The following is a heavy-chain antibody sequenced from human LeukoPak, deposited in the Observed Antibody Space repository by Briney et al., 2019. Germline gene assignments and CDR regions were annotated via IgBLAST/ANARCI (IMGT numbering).Heavy chain of an antibody. Sequence: PSETLSLTCTVSGGSISSYYRSWIRQPAGKGLERIGRIYTSGSTNYNPSLKSRVTMSVDTSKNQFSLKLSSVTAADTAVYYCARDWDGSGSYKDYYYYYMDVWGKGTTVTISS. CDR1: GGSISSYY. V-gene: IGHV4-4*07. CDR2: IYTSGST. J-gene: IGHJ6*03. D-gene: IGHD3-10*01. CDR3: ARDWDGSGSYKDYYYYYMDV.